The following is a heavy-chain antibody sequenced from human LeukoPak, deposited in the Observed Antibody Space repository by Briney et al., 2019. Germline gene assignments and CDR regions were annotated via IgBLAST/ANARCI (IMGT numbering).Heavy chain of an antibody. J-gene: IGHJ4*02. CDR2: IYYSGSA. D-gene: IGHD2/OR15-2a*01. Sequence: SETLSLTCSVSGGSLSSSNFYWGWIRQPPGKGLEWIGRIYYSGSAYGNPSLTSRVTQFLDKSKNQFSLNLTSVTAADTAVYYCGRGDFSQVDSWGQGRLVTVSS. CDR1: GGSLSSSNFY. V-gene: IGHV4-39*07. CDR3: GRGDFSQVDS.